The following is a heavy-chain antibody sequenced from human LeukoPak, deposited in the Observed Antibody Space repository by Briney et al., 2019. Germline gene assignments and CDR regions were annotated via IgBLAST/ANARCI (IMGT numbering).Heavy chain of an antibody. CDR3: ARASPATYYYDSSGYSPFDY. CDR2: IYYSGST. J-gene: IGHJ4*02. V-gene: IGHV4-59*01. D-gene: IGHD3-22*01. CDR1: GGSISSYY. Sequence: SETLSLTCTVSGGSISSYYWSWIRQPPGKGLEWIGYIYYSGSTNYNPSLKSRVTISVDTSKNQFSLKLSSVTAADTAVYYCARASPATYYYDSSGYSPFDYWGQGTLVTVSS.